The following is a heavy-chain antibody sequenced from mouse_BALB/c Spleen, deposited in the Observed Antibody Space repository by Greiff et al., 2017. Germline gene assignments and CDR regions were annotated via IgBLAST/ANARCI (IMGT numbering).Heavy chain of an antibody. CDR3: ARAPPDDYGAWFAY. J-gene: IGHJ3*01. CDR2: IRNKANGYTT. Sequence: EVKLVESGGGLVQPGGSLRLSCATSGFTFTDYYMSWVRQPPGKALEWLGFIRNKANGYTTEYSASVKGRFTISRDNSQSILYLQMNTLRAEDSATYYCARAPPDDYGAWFAYWGQGTLVTVSA. CDR1: GFTFTDYY. V-gene: IGHV7-3*02. D-gene: IGHD2-4*01.